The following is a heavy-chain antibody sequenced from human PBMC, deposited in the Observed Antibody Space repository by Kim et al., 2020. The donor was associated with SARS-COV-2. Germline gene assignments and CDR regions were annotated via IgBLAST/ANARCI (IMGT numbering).Heavy chain of an antibody. J-gene: IGHJ6*02. CDR3: ARVGCSGGSCYYYYYYYGMDV. Sequence: SETLSLTCAVYGGSFSGYYWSWIRQPPGKGLEWIGEINHSGSTNYNPSLKSRVTISVDTSKNQFSLKLSSVTAADTAVYYCARVGCSGGSCYYYYYYYGMDVWGQGTTVTVSS. CDR1: GGSFSGYY. CDR2: INHSGST. D-gene: IGHD2-15*01. V-gene: IGHV4-34*01.